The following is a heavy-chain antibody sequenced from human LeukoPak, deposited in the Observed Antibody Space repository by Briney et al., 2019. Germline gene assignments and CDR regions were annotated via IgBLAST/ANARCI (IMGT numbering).Heavy chain of an antibody. CDR2: ISDRGGRT. CDR1: GITLSNYG. V-gene: IGHV3-23*01. Sequence: GGSLRLSCAVSGITLSNYGMSWVRQAPGKGLEWVARISDRGGRTNYADSVKGRFTISRENSKNTLYLQMNSLRAEDTAVYFCAKRGVVIRVILIGFHKEAYYFDSWGQGALVTVSS. CDR3: AKRGVVIRVILIGFHKEAYYFDS. J-gene: IGHJ4*02. D-gene: IGHD3-10*01.